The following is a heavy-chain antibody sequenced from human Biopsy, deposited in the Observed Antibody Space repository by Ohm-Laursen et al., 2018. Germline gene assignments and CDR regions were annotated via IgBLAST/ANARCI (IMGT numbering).Heavy chain of an antibody. CDR2: VTTTSSYI. CDR1: GFDFSDYS. V-gene: IGHV3-21*04. Sequence: SLRLSCAASGFDFSDYSMSWVRQAPGEGLERVSSVTTTSSYIYYADSVKGRFTISGDNSKNTLYLQMNGLRAEDTAVYFCQGGHLPPGQFYGVDAWGQGTTVTVSS. J-gene: IGHJ6*02. D-gene: IGHD3-16*01. CDR3: QGGHLPPGQFYGVDA.